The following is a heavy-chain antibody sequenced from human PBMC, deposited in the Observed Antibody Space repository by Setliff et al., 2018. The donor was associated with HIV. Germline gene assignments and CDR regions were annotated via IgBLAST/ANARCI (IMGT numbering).Heavy chain of an antibody. CDR1: GFTFDDYP. J-gene: IGHJ4*02. V-gene: IGHV3-74*01. CDR3: HSGYDTEEQSYFDY. Sequence: HPGESLRLSCAASGFTFDDYPMHWVRQAPGKGLEWVSRVNTDGNSKTYADSVKDRFTISRDNAKNTLYLQMNSLRAEDTGVYYCHSGYDTEEQSYFDYWGQGTLVTVSS. CDR2: VNTDGNSK. D-gene: IGHD5-12*01.